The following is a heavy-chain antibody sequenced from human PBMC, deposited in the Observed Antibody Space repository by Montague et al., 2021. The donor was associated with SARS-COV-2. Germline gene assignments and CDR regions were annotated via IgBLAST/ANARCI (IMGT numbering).Heavy chain of an antibody. CDR3: AKQRGTITTTFDY. D-gene: IGHD1-1*01. J-gene: IGHJ4*02. V-gene: IGHV3-23*01. CDR2: ISGSGGT. CDR1: GFTFNTYG. Sequence: SLRLSCAASGFTFNTYGVSWVRQAPGQGLEWVSCISGSGGTYYAGSVKGRFAISRDTSNNTLYLQMNSLRAEDTAIYYCAKQRGTITTTFDYWGQGSLVTVSS.